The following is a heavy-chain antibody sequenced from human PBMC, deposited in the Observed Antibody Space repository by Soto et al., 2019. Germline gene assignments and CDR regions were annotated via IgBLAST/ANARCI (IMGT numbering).Heavy chain of an antibody. D-gene: IGHD3-9*01. Sequence: SVKVSCKASGCTFSSYAISCVRQAPGQGLEWMGGIIPIFGTANYAQKFQGRVTITADESTSTAYMELSSLRSEDTAVYYCARDTPVLRYFDWFPNWFDPWGQGTLVTVSS. V-gene: IGHV1-69*13. J-gene: IGHJ5*02. CDR1: GCTFSSYA. CDR3: ARDTPVLRYFDWFPNWFDP. CDR2: IIPIFGTA.